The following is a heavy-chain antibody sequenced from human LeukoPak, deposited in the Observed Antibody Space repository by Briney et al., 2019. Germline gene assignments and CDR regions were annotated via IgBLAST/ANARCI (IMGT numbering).Heavy chain of an antibody. CDR1: GYTFTSNY. V-gene: IGHV1-69*13. J-gene: IGHJ6*02. D-gene: IGHD2-21*02. Sequence: SVKVSCKASGYTFTSNYIHWVRQAPGQGLEWMGGIIPIFGTANYAQKFQGRVTITADESASTAYMELSSLRSEDTAVYYCARGIVVVTAIHYYYYGMDVWGQGTTVTVSS. CDR2: IIPIFGTA. CDR3: ARGIVVVTAIHYYYYGMDV.